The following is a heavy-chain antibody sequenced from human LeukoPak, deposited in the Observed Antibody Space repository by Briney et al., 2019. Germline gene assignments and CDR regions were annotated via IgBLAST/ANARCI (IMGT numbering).Heavy chain of an antibody. D-gene: IGHD1-7*01. CDR3: ARAPLTGTTNNWFDP. Sequence: PSETLSLTCTVSGGSISSGSYYWSWIRQPAGKGLEWIGRIYTSGSTNYNPSLKSRVTISVGTSKNQFSLKLSPVTAADTAVYYCARAPLTGTTNNWFDPWGQGTLVTVSS. V-gene: IGHV4-61*02. J-gene: IGHJ5*02. CDR1: GGSISSGSYY. CDR2: IYTSGST.